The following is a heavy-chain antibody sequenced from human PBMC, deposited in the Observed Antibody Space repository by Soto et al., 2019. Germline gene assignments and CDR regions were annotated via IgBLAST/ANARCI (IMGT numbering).Heavy chain of an antibody. Sequence: QVQLVESGGGVVQPGRSLRFSCAASGFTFRSYGMHWVRQAPGKGLEWVAVISYDGNNRYYADSVKGRFTISRDNSKNTLYRQMNSLRAEDTAVYYCARGQSGSYYGGFDYWGQGTLVTVSS. CDR1: GFTFRSYG. CDR3: ARGQSGSYYGGFDY. J-gene: IGHJ4*02. CDR2: ISYDGNNR. D-gene: IGHD1-26*01. V-gene: IGHV3-30*03.